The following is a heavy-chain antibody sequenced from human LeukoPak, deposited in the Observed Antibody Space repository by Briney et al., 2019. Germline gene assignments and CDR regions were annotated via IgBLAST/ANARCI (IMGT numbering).Heavy chain of an antibody. Sequence: GASVKVSCKASGYTFTSYYMHWVRQAPGQGLEWMGIINPSGGSTSYAQKFQGRVTMTRDTSISTAYMELSRLRSDDTAVYYCARSSGGYDSPFDYWGQGTLVTVSS. CDR1: GYTFTSYY. D-gene: IGHD5-12*01. CDR3: ARSSGGYDSPFDY. CDR2: INPSGGST. V-gene: IGHV1-46*01. J-gene: IGHJ4*02.